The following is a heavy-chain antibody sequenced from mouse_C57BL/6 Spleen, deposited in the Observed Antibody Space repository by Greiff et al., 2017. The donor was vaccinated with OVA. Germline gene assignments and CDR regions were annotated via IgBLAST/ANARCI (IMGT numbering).Heavy chain of an antibody. CDR1: GYAFSSSW. J-gene: IGHJ3*01. Sequence: VKLMESGPELVKPGASVKISCKASGYAFSSSWMNWVKQRPGKGLEWIGRIYPGDGDTNYNGKFKGKATLTADKSSSTAYMQLSSLTSEDSAVYFCANYDYDERTWFAYWGQGTLVTVSA. D-gene: IGHD2-4*01. CDR2: IYPGDGDT. V-gene: IGHV1-82*01. CDR3: ANYDYDERTWFAY.